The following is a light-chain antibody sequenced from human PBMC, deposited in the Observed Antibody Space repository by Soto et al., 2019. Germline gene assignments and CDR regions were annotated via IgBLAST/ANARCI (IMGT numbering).Light chain of an antibody. CDR3: SSHAGSSVV. V-gene: IGLV2-8*01. J-gene: IGLJ2*01. Sequence: QSVLTQPPSASGSPGQSVTISCTGTSSDVGAYDYVSWHQQHPGKAPQLIIYDVGTRSSGVPDRFSGSKSGNTASLTVSGLQAEDEADYYCSSHAGSSVVFGGGTKLTVL. CDR2: DVG. CDR1: SSDVGAYDY.